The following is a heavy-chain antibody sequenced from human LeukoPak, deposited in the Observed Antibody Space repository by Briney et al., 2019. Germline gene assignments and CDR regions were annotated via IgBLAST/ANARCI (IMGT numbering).Heavy chain of an antibody. Sequence: GGSLRLSCAASGFTFSSYAMSWVRQAPGKGLEWVSAISGSGGSTYYADSVKGRSTISRDNSKNTLYLQMNSLRAEDTAVYYCAKTYSSSWYPLYYFDYWGQGTLVTVSS. J-gene: IGHJ4*02. CDR3: AKTYSSSWYPLYYFDY. D-gene: IGHD6-13*01. CDR1: GFTFSSYA. CDR2: ISGSGGST. V-gene: IGHV3-23*01.